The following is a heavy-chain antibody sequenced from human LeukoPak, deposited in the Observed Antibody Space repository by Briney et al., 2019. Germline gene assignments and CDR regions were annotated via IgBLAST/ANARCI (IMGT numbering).Heavy chain of an antibody. CDR1: AFTFSSYA. CDR3: AKERDSRCWYSPVDY. CDR2: ISGSGGST. D-gene: IGHD3-22*01. Sequence: GGSLRLSCAASAFTFSSYAMTRVRQAPGKGLEWVSGISGSGGSTDYADSVKGRFTTSRDNSKNTLYLQLNSLRAEDTAVYYCAKERDSRCWYSPVDYWGQGTLVTVSS. J-gene: IGHJ4*02. V-gene: IGHV3-23*01.